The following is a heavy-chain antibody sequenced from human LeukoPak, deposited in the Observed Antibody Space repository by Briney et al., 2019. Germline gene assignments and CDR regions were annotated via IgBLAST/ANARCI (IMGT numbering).Heavy chain of an antibody. CDR1: GFSFNIYA. V-gene: IGHV3-53*01. J-gene: IGHJ4*02. D-gene: IGHD5-18*01. CDR3: ARDATIGYSYGYYFDY. CDR2: IYSGGST. Sequence: GGSLRLSCAASGFSFNIYAMIWVRQAPGKGLEWVSVIYSGGSTYYADSVKGRFTISRDNSKNTLYLQMNSLRAEDTAVYYCARDATIGYSYGYYFDYWGQGTLVTVSS.